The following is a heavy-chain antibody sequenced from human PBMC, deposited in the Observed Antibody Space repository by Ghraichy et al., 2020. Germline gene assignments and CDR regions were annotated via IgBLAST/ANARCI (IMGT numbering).Heavy chain of an antibody. CDR2: IYYSGST. Sequence: SETLSLTCTFSGGSISSYYWSWIRQPPGKGLEWIGYIYYSGSTNYNPSLKSRVTISVDTSKNQFSLKLSSVTAADTAVYYCARVKGSSGWLDYWGQGTLVTVSS. CDR1: GGSISSYY. J-gene: IGHJ4*02. V-gene: IGHV4-59*01. CDR3: ARVKGSSGWLDY. D-gene: IGHD6-19*01.